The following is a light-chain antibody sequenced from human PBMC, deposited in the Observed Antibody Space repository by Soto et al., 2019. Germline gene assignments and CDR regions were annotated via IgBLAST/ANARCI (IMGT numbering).Light chain of an antibody. Sequence: EIVLTQSPGTLSLSPGERATLSCRASQSVSSSSYLAWYQQKPGQAPRLLIYGASSRATGIPDRFSGSGSVTDFTLTISRLEPEDFAVYYCHQYGSSSSYTWGQGTKREIK. J-gene: IGKJ2*01. CDR1: QSVSSSSY. CDR3: HQYGSSSSYT. CDR2: GAS. V-gene: IGKV3-20*01.